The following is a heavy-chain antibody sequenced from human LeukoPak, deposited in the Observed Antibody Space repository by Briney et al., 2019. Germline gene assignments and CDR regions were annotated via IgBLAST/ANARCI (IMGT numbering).Heavy chain of an antibody. V-gene: IGHV4-4*02. CDR3: AKKSIVGLTGAFDI. CDR1: GGSISSSNW. D-gene: IGHD1-26*01. Sequence: SGTLCLTCAVSGGSISSSNWWSWVRQPPGKGLEWVGEIHHSGSTNYNPSLNSRVTISVDKSKNQFSLKLSSVTAADTAVYSCAKKSIVGLTGAFDIWGQGTMVTVSS. CDR2: IHHSGST. J-gene: IGHJ3*02.